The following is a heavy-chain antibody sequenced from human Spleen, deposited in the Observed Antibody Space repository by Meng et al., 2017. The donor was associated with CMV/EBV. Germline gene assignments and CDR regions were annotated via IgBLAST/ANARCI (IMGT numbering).Heavy chain of an antibody. Sequence: FSSYAISWVRQAPGQGLEWMGGIIPIFGTANYAQKFQGRVTITTDESTSTAYMELSSLRSEDTAVYYCARNYDFWSGYSSYYYGMDVWGQGTTVTVSS. CDR3: ARNYDFWSGYSSYYYGMDV. D-gene: IGHD3-3*01. V-gene: IGHV1-69*05. CDR1: FSSYA. CDR2: IIPIFGTA. J-gene: IGHJ6*02.